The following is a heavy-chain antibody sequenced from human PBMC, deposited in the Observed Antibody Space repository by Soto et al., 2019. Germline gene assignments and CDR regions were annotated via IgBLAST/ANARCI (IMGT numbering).Heavy chain of an antibody. V-gene: IGHV1-18*01. Sequence: QVQLVQSGAEVKKPGASVKVSCKASGYTFTSYGISWVRQAPGQGLEWMGWISTYNGNTKYAQKLQGRVTMTTDPTPSTAYTELRSLRSDDPAVFYCAREMVRGVGSDYWGQGTLVTVSS. D-gene: IGHD3-10*01. CDR1: GYTFTSYG. CDR3: AREMVRGVGSDY. J-gene: IGHJ4*02. CDR2: ISTYNGNT.